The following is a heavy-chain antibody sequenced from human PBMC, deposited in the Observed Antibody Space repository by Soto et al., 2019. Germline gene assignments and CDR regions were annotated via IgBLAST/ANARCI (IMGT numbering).Heavy chain of an antibody. V-gene: IGHV4-34*01. D-gene: IGHD3-10*01. CDR3: ARGRWEYYYGSGSYYYWFDP. Sequence: SETLSLTCAVYGGSFSGYYWSWIRQPPGKGLEWIGEINHSGSTNYNPSLKSRVTISVDTSKNQFSLKLSSVTAADTAVYYCARGRWEYYYGSGSYYYWFDPWGQGTLVTVS. J-gene: IGHJ5*02. CDR2: INHSGST. CDR1: GGSFSGYY.